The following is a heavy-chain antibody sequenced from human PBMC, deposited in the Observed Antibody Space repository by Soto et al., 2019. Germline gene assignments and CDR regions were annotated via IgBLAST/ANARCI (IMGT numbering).Heavy chain of an antibody. Sequence: EVQLLESGGGLVQPGGSLRLSCAASGFTFSNYAMTWVRQSPGKGLEWVSTSSGSGGDTYYADSVQGRFTISRDNSKETLYLQMNSLRAEDTAVYYCATLTRDSISSWRFDYWGQGTLVNVSS. CDR3: ATLTRDSISSWRFDY. CDR1: GFTFSNYA. CDR2: SSGSGGDT. V-gene: IGHV3-23*01. J-gene: IGHJ4*02. D-gene: IGHD6-6*01.